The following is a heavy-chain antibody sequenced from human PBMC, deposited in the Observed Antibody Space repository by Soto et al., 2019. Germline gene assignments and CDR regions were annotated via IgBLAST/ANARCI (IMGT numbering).Heavy chain of an antibody. V-gene: IGHV4-4*02. CDR2: IFQKGDT. Sequence: QVVLQESGPGLVKASGTLSLTCALSGESVSSKHWWTWVRQTPGKRLEGIGEIFQKGDTNYNSFLRSRVTISIDKSRNQVSLTLTSVTAADTAVYYCASHFVTRGYGAFDIWGQGTGVTVSS. CDR1: GESVSSKHW. J-gene: IGHJ3*02. CDR3: ASHFVTRGYGAFDI. D-gene: IGHD2-15*01.